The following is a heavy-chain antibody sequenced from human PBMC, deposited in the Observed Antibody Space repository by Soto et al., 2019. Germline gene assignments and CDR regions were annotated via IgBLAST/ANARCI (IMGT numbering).Heavy chain of an antibody. CDR1: GFTFSSYA. J-gene: IGHJ4*02. D-gene: IGHD1-26*01. Sequence: GGSLRLSCSASGFTFSSYAMHWVRQAPGRGLEYVSGIGSNENSTNYADSVKGRFTISRDNSKNSLFLQMTSLRAEDTALYYCVKGSGSFDYWGQGTLVTVSS. CDR3: VKGSGSFDY. V-gene: IGHV3-64D*08. CDR2: IGSNENST.